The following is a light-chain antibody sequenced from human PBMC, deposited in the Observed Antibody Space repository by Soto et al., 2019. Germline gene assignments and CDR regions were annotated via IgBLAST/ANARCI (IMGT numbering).Light chain of an antibody. CDR3: TSYTTSDTLV. CDR2: DVS. V-gene: IGLV2-14*01. J-gene: IGLJ3*02. CDR1: SSDVGAFTY. Sequence: QSALTQPASVSGSPGQSITISCTGTSSDVGAFTYVSWYQQHPGKAPKVMIYDVSDWPSGVSTRFSGSKSGNTASLTISGLQAEDEADYYCTSYTTSDTLVFGGGTKLTVL.